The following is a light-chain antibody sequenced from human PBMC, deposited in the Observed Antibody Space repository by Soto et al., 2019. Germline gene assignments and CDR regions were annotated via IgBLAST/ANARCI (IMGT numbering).Light chain of an antibody. CDR2: DAS. CDR3: QQYKKWPRT. J-gene: IGKJ1*01. CDR1: QSVSSN. Sequence: EIVMTQSPATLSVSPGERATLSCRASQSVSSNFAWYQQKPGQAPRLLIYDASTRATGIPARFSGSGSGTEFTLTISSLQSEDFAVYYCQQYKKWPRTFGHGTKVETK. V-gene: IGKV3-15*01.